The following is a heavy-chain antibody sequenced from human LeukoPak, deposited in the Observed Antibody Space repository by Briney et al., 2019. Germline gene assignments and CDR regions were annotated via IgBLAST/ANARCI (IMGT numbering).Heavy chain of an antibody. J-gene: IGHJ4*02. V-gene: IGHV3-30*18. Sequence: GGSLRLSCSTSGFSFTTYGMHWVRQAPGKGLEWVAFISYDGGKRYFADSVKGRFSISRDNSASALFLDMDSLRTEDTAVYFCAKGLRWFGNFYFNFFDHWGRGILVTVSS. CDR1: GFSFTTYG. CDR2: ISYDGGKR. D-gene: IGHD3-10*01. CDR3: AKGLRWFGNFYFNFFDH.